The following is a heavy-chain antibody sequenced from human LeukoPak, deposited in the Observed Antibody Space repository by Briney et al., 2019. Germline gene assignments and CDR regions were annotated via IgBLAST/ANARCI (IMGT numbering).Heavy chain of an antibody. Sequence: GGSLRLSCAASGFTFSNYGMHWVRQAPGKGLEWAAVIWYDGSSKYYADSVKGRFTISRDNSKNTLYLQMNSLRAEDTAFYYCARCPSGGACYSNYWGQGTLVTVSS. CDR1: GFTFSNYG. CDR3: ARCPSGGACYSNY. CDR2: IWYDGSSK. V-gene: IGHV3-33*01. D-gene: IGHD2-15*01. J-gene: IGHJ4*02.